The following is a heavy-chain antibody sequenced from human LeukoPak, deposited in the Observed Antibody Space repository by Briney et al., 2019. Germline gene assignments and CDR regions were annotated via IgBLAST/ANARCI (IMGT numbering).Heavy chain of an antibody. CDR3: ARELNGYGYYFFDY. Sequence: PGGSLRLSCAASGFTFSNFWMSWVRQAPGKGLEWVANIKQDGSEKYHEDSVKGRFIISRDNAKNSLYLEMNSLRAEDTAVYYCARELNGYGYYFFDYWGPGTLVTVSS. CDR2: IKQDGSEK. D-gene: IGHD3-16*01. V-gene: IGHV3-7*01. CDR1: GFTFSNFW. J-gene: IGHJ4*02.